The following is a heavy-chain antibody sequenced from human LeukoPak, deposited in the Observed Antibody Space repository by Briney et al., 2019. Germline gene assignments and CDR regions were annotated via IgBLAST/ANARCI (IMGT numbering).Heavy chain of an antibody. CDR1: GGSISSSSYY. D-gene: IGHD6-13*01. CDR2: IYYSGST. Sequence: PSETLSLTCTVSGGSISSSSYYWGWIRQPPGKGLEWIGSIYYSGSTYYNPSLKSRVTISVDTSKNQFSLKLSSVTAADTAVYYCARTSWSAVNWFDPWGQGTLVTVSS. CDR3: ARTSWSAVNWFDP. J-gene: IGHJ5*02. V-gene: IGHV4-39*07.